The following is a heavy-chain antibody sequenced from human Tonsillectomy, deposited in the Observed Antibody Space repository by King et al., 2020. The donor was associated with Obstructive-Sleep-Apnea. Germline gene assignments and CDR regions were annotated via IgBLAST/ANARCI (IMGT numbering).Heavy chain of an antibody. CDR3: TTVRALELLQRFDY. V-gene: IGHV3-15*01. J-gene: IGHJ4*02. CDR2: IKSKTEGGTT. Sequence: VQLVESGGGLVKPGGSLRLSCAASGFTFSNAWMSWVRQAPGKGREGVGRIKSKTEGGTTDYAAPVKGGFTSSRDDSKTTLYLQMNSLKTEDTAGYYCTTVRALELLQRFDYWGQGTLVTVSS. D-gene: IGHD1-26*01. CDR1: GFTFSNAW.